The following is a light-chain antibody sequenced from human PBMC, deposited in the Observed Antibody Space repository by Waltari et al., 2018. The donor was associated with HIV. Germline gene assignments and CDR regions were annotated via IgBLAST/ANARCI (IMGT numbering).Light chain of an antibody. CDR1: ASPKPY. CDR2: KNT. V-gene: IGLV3-25*03. Sequence: SSELTQPPSVSVSPGQTARITCSGDASPKPYTHWFQQKPGKAPVVVIHKNTERPSGIPERFSASRSGTTVTLTITGVQTDDEADYYCLSADRSGTYVFGPGTTVTVL. J-gene: IGLJ1*01. CDR3: LSADRSGTYV.